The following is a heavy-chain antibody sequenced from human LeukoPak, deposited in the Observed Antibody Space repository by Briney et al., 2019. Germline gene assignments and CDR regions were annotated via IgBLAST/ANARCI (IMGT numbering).Heavy chain of an antibody. CDR1: RYTLTSYG. V-gene: IGHV1-18*01. J-gene: IGHJ4*02. CDR2: ISAYNVNT. Sequence: AAVKVSSEPSRYTLTSYGISWVRQAPGQGLEWMGWISAYNVNTYYAQKLQSRVTMTTDTSTSTAYMELRSLRSDDTAVYYCARYQGDDYWGQGTLVTVSS. D-gene: IGHD3-16*01. CDR3: ARYQGDDY.